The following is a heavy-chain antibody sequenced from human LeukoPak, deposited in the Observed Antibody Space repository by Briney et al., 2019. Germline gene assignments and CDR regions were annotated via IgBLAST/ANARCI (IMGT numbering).Heavy chain of an antibody. CDR1: GFTFSSYV. CDR2: ISTSGST. D-gene: IGHD1-26*01. CDR3: AKRCSGSYHCLDY. J-gene: IGHJ4*02. V-gene: IGHV3-23*01. Sequence: GGSLRLSCAASGFTFSSYVMSWVRQAPGKGLEWVSLISTSGSTYYADSVKGRFTISRDNSKNTLYLQMNSLRAEDTAVYYCAKRCSGSYHCLDYWGQGTLVTVSS.